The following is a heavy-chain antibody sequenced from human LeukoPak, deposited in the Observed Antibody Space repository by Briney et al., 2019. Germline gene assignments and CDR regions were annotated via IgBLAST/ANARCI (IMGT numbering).Heavy chain of an antibody. J-gene: IGHJ4*02. Sequence: SETLSLTCAVSGGSISSSNWWSWVRQPPGKGLEWIGEIYHSGSTNYNPSLKSRVTISVDKSKNQFSLKLSSVTAADTAVYYCARLPPYSSSWYFDYWGQGTLVTVSS. V-gene: IGHV4-4*02. CDR2: IYHSGST. CDR3: ARLPPYSSSWYFDY. CDR1: GGSISSSNW. D-gene: IGHD6-13*01.